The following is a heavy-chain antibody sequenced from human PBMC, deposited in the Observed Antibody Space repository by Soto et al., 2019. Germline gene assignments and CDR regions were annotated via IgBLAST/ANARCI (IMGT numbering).Heavy chain of an antibody. CDR2: ISGSGGNT. V-gene: IGHV3-23*01. CDR1: GFTFRSFA. Sequence: EVQLLESGGGLVQPGGSLRLSCAASGFTFRSFAMTWVRQAPGKGLQWLSSISGSGGNTYYADSVKGRFTISRDNSKNRLNLQMNTLRAEDTADYYRAKGRQKDIVVVVAASGGMDVWGQGTTVTVSS. CDR3: AKGRQKDIVVVVAASGGMDV. J-gene: IGHJ6*02. D-gene: IGHD2-15*01.